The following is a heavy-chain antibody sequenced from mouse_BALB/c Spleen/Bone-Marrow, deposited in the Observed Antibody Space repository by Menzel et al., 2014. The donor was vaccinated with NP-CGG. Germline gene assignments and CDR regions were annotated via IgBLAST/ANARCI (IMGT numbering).Heavy chain of an antibody. D-gene: IGHD1-2*01. CDR2: ISWYSSVT. V-gene: IGHV1S34*01. Sequence: VVKTGASVKISCKASGYSFTDYYIHWVKQSHGKGLEWIGYISWYSSVTGYNQKFKGKATFTVDTSSRTAYMQFNGLTSEDSAVYYCSRGDYGYGYLDYWGQGTTLTVSS. CDR1: GYSFTDYY. J-gene: IGHJ2*01. CDR3: SRGDYGYGYLDY.